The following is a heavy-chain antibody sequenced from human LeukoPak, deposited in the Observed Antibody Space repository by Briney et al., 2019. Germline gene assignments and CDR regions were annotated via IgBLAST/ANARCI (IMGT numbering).Heavy chain of an antibody. CDR1: GFTFTTYG. CDR2: IWYDGSIT. V-gene: IGHV3-33*01. Sequence: GGSLRLSCAASGFTFTTYGMHWVRQAPGKGLEWVAVIWYDGSITYYADSVKGRFTNSRDNSKNTLYLQMSSLRAEDTAVYYCARAYFYDSSATPDYWGQGTLVTVSS. CDR3: ARAYFYDSSATPDY. J-gene: IGHJ4*02. D-gene: IGHD3-22*01.